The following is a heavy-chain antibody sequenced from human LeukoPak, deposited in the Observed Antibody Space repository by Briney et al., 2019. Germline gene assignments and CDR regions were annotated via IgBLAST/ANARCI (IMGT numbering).Heavy chain of an antibody. D-gene: IGHD1-26*01. J-gene: IGHJ2*01. Sequence: ASVKVSCKASGGTSSSYAISWVRQAPGQGLEWMGGIIPIFGAANYAQKFHGRVTITADESTSTAYMVLSSLRSEDTAVYYCARVAVGATHLYFDLWGRGTLVTV. CDR2: IIPIFGAA. CDR3: ARVAVGATHLYFDL. V-gene: IGHV1-69*01. CDR1: GGTSSSYA.